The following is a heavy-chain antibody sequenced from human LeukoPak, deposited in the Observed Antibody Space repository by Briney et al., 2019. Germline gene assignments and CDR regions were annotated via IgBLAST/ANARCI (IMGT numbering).Heavy chain of an antibody. Sequence: PSETLSLTCTVPGGSISSFYWSWIRQPPGKGLEWIGYIYNSESTNYNPSLKSGVTISVDTSKKQFSLMLTSVTASDTAMYYCARHCSGGTCPLSFDAFDIWGQGTMVTVSS. V-gene: IGHV4-59*08. CDR2: IYNSEST. J-gene: IGHJ3*02. CDR3: ARHCSGGTCPLSFDAFDI. CDR1: GGSISSFY. D-gene: IGHD2-15*01.